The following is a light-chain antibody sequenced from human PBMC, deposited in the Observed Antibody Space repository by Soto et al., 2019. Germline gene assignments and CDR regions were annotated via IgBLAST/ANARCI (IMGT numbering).Light chain of an antibody. V-gene: IGLV4-60*03. J-gene: IGLJ2*01. CDR2: LEGSGGY. CDR3: ETWDSNTRV. CDR1: SGHSSYS. Sequence: QSVLTQSSSASASLGSSVRLTCTLSSGHSSYSIAWHQQQPGKAPRYLMKLEGSGGYNKGSGVSDRFSGSSSGADRYLTISNLQSEDEADYYCETWDSNTRVFGGGTKVTVL.